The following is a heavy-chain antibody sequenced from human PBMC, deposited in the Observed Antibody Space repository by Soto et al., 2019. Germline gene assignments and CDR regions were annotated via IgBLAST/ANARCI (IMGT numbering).Heavy chain of an antibody. D-gene: IGHD3-10*01. V-gene: IGHV3-21*01. CDR2: TDTSGTYI. CDR1: GFTFSDYG. Sequence: GSLRLSCAVSGFTFSDYGMNWVRRAPGTGLEWVSSTDTSGTYINYADLAKGRFTISRDNARNSLYLQMNSLRAEDTAVYYCARREEGAFNDGFDIWGQGTMVTVSS. J-gene: IGHJ3*02. CDR3: ARREEGAFNDGFDI.